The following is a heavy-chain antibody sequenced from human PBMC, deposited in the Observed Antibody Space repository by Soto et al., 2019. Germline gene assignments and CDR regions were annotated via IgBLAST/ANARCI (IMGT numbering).Heavy chain of an antibody. CDR2: ISYDGSDK. Sequence: QVQLVESGGGVVQPGRSLRVSCAASGFTFSSYGMNWVRQAPGKGLEWVAIISYDGSDKYYADSVKGRFTISRDKSKNSLYLQINSLRGEETAVYYCAKNPESYAWGLEGYCDYWGQGTLGTVSS. CDR3: AKNPESYAWGLEGYCDY. V-gene: IGHV3-30*18. CDR1: GFTFSSYG. J-gene: IGHJ4*02. D-gene: IGHD3-16*01.